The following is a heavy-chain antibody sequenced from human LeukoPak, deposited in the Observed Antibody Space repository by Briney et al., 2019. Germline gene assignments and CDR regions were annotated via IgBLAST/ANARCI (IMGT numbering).Heavy chain of an antibody. J-gene: IGHJ4*02. CDR3: ARRTDYYDSSGFDY. Sequence: SETLSLTCTVSGGSISSYYWSWIRQPPGKGLGWIGYIYYSGSTNYNPSLKSRVTISVDTSKNQFSLKLSSVTAADTAVYYCARRTDYYDSSGFDYWGQGTLVTVSS. CDR2: IYYSGST. V-gene: IGHV4-59*08. CDR1: GGSISSYY. D-gene: IGHD3-22*01.